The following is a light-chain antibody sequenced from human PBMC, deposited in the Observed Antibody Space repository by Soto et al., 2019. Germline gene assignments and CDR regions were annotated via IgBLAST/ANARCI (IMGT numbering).Light chain of an antibody. J-gene: IGKJ4*01. CDR2: GAS. V-gene: IGKV3-20*01. CDR3: QPYNNWTLT. CDR1: QSVSSSY. Sequence: ELVLTQSPGTLSLSPGERATLSCRASQSVSSSYLAWYQKKPGQAPRLLIYGASSRATGIPARFSGTGSETEFNLTINRLQSEDFAVYDCQPYNNWTLTFGGGTKVDIK.